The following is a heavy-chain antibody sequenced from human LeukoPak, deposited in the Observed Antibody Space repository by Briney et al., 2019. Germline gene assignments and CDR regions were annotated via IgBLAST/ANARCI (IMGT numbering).Heavy chain of an antibody. CDR2: IYYSGST. CDR3: ARRGNGWNIDY. Sequence: SETLSLTCTVSGGSISSTSYYWGWIRQPPGKGLEWIGNIYYSGSTFYDPSLKSRVTISVDTSKNQFSLNLNSVTAADTAVYYCARRGNGWNIDYWGQGTLVTVSS. D-gene: IGHD6-19*01. J-gene: IGHJ4*02. CDR1: GGSISSTSYY. V-gene: IGHV4-39*01.